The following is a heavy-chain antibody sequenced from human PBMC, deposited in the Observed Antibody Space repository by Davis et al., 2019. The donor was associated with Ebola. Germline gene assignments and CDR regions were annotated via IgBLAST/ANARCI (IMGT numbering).Heavy chain of an antibody. CDR1: GFTFNRFW. Sequence: ESLKISCVASGFTFNRFWMHWVRQAPGKGLVWVSHISGNGINTNYAAPVKGRFTISRDDSKNTLYLQMNSLKTEDTAVYYCTTDNVGYCSSTSCPPMDVWGQGTTVTVSS. D-gene: IGHD2-2*01. J-gene: IGHJ6*02. V-gene: IGHV3-15*06. CDR3: TTDNVGYCSSTSCPPMDV. CDR2: ISGNGINT.